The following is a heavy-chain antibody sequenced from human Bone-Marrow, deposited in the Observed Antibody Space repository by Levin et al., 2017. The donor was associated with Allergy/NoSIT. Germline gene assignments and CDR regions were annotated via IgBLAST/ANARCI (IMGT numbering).Heavy chain of an antibody. CDR2: IYHSGST. V-gene: IGHV4-38-2*01. J-gene: IGHJ5*02. CDR1: GYSISSGYY. D-gene: IGHD2-15*01. Sequence: SETLSLTCAVSGYSISSGYYWGWIRQPPGKGLEWIGSIYHSGSTYYNPSLKSRVTISVDTSKNQFSLQLSSVTAADTAVYYCARVGYCSGGSCYSGTNWFDPWGQGTLVTVSS. CDR3: ARVGYCSGGSCYSGTNWFDP.